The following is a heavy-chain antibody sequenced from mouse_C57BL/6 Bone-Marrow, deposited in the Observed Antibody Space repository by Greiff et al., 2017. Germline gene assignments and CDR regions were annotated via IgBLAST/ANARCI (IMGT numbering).Heavy chain of an antibody. V-gene: IGHV1-69*01. CDR1: GYTFPSYW. CDR3: ARCDYDWGLYAMDY. J-gene: IGHJ4*01. D-gene: IGHD2-4*01. CDR2: IDPSDSYT. Sequence: QVQLQQPGAELVMPGASVKLSCKASGYTFPSYWMHWVKQRPGQGLEWIGEIDPSDSYTNYNQKFKGKSTLTVDKSSSTAYMQISSLTSEDSAVYYCARCDYDWGLYAMDYWGQGTSVTVSS.